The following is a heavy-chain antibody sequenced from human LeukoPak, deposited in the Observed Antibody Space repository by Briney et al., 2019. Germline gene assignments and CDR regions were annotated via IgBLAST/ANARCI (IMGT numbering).Heavy chain of an antibody. CDR2: ISGSGGST. D-gene: IGHD3-22*01. CDR3: AKLMIGSIHYYDSSGQHYFDY. CDR1: GFTFSSYA. J-gene: IGHJ4*02. Sequence: GGSLRLSCAASGFTFSSYAMSWVRQAPGKGLEWVSAISGSGGSTYYADSVKGRFTISRDNSKNTLYLQMNSLRAEDTAVYYCAKLMIGSIHYYDSSGQHYFDYWGQGTLVTVSS. V-gene: IGHV3-23*01.